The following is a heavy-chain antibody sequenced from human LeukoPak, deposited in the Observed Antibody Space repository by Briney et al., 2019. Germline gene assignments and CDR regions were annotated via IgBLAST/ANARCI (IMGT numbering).Heavy chain of an antibody. CDR3: ARYLPVGITGTPFDY. V-gene: IGHV1-69*13. CDR1: GYTLTELS. D-gene: IGHD1-7*01. J-gene: IGHJ4*02. Sequence: ASVKVSCKVSGYTLTELSMHWVRQAPGQGLEWMGGIIPIFGTANYAQKFQGRVTITADESTSTAYMELSSLRSEDTAVYYCARYLPVGITGTPFDYWGQGTLVTVSS. CDR2: IIPIFGTA.